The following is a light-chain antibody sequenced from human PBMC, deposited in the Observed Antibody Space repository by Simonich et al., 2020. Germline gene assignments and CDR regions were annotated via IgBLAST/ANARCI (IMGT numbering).Light chain of an antibody. J-gene: IGKJ2*01. CDR2: DAS. V-gene: IGKV1-33*01. CDR3: QQLNSYPYT. CDR1: QDISNY. Sequence: DIQMTQSPSSLSASVGDRVTITCQASQDISNYLNWYQQKPGKAPKLLLYDASNLETGVPSRFSGSGSGTDFTFTISSLQPEDIATYYCQQLNSYPYTFGQGTKLEIK.